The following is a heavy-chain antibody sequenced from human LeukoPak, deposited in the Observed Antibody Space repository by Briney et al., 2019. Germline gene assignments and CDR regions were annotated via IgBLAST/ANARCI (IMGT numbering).Heavy chain of an antibody. V-gene: IGHV4-61*01. CDR1: GGSISSSSYY. D-gene: IGHD1-26*01. J-gene: IGHJ4*02. CDR2: IYYSGTT. CDR3: ARGFGGATTSFDY. Sequence: SETLSLTCTVSGGSISSSSYYWSWIRQPPGTGLEWIGYIYYSGTTNYNPSLKSRVTISIDTSRNQFSLKLSSVTAADTAVYYCARGFGGATTSFDYWGQGTLVTVSS.